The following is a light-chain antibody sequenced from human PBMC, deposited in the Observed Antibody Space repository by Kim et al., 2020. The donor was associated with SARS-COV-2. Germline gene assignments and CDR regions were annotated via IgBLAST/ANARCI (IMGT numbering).Light chain of an antibody. Sequence: QRVTLSCTGSSSNIGAGYEVHWYQQLPGTAPKLLIYGNSNRPSGVPDRFSGSKSGTSASLAITGLQAEDEADYYCQSYDSSLSGGVFGGGTQLTVL. CDR3: QSYDSSLSGGV. CDR2: GNS. V-gene: IGLV1-40*01. CDR1: SSNIGAGYE. J-gene: IGLJ3*02.